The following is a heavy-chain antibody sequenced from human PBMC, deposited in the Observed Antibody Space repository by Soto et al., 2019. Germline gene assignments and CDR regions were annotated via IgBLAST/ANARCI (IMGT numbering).Heavy chain of an antibody. V-gene: IGHV4-34*01. J-gene: IGHJ6*02. CDR2: INHSGST. CDR3: ATATWGYYDFWSGINYGMDV. CDR1: GGSFSGYY. D-gene: IGHD3-3*01. Sequence: PSETLSLTCAVYGGSFSGYYWSWIRQPPGKGLEWIGEINHSGSTNYNLSIKSRVTISVDTSKNQFSLKLSSVTAADTAVYYCATATWGYYDFWSGINYGMDVWGQGTTVTVSS.